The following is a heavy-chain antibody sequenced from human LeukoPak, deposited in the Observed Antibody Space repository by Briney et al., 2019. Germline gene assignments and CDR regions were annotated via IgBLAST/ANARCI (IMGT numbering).Heavy chain of an antibody. CDR1: GYTFTGYY. D-gene: IGHD6-13*01. CDR2: INPNSGGT. CDR3: ARGTYSSSWYREDYYYYYMDV. J-gene: IGHJ6*03. V-gene: IGHV1-2*02. Sequence: ASVKVSCKASGYTFTGYYMHWVRQAPGQGLEWMGWINPNSGGTNYAQKFQGRVTMTRDTSISTAYMELSRLRSDGTAVYYCARGTYSSSWYREDYYYYYMDVWGKGTTVTVSS.